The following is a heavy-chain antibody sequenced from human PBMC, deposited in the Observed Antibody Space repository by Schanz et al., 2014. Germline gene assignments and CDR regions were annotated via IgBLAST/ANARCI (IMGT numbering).Heavy chain of an antibody. D-gene: IGHD5-12*01. Sequence: VQSVHSGTEVQKLGASVQVSCQTSGYTFTAYGINWVRQAPGQGLEWMGWISAYNGHTDYAQKLQARVTLTTDPSTNTAYMELRNLRSDDTAVYYCARAKRLGYMDVWGQGTTVTVSS. CDR1: GYTFTAYG. CDR2: ISAYNGHT. V-gene: IGHV1-18*01. J-gene: IGHJ6*02. CDR3: ARAKRLGYMDV.